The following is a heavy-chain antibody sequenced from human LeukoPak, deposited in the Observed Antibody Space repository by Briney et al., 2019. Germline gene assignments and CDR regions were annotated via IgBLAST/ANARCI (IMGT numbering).Heavy chain of an antibody. CDR3: ARDRYYDSSGYYSWYFDY. J-gene: IGHJ4*02. CDR2: ISYNGSNK. V-gene: IGHV3-30*04. CDR1: GFTFSSYA. D-gene: IGHD3-22*01. Sequence: GRSLRLSCAASGFTFSSYAMHWVRQAPGKGLEWVAVISYNGSNKYYADSVKGRFTISRDNSKNTLYLQMNSLRAEDTAVYYCARDRYYDSSGYYSWYFDYWGQGTLVTVSS.